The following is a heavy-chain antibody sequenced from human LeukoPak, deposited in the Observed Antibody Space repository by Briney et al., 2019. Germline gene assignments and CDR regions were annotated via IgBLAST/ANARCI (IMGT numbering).Heavy chain of an antibody. CDR1: GFTFNNYV. J-gene: IGHJ5*02. V-gene: IGHV3-23*01. Sequence: GGSLRLSCAASGFTFNNYVMSWVRQAPGKGLEWVSTINGGGYNTYYADSVKGRFTISRDNSKNTLSLQVNTLRAEDTAVYYCARASGIYGSGWYFDDWGQGTLVTVSS. CDR2: INGGGYNT. D-gene: IGHD6-19*01. CDR3: ARASGIYGSGWYFDD.